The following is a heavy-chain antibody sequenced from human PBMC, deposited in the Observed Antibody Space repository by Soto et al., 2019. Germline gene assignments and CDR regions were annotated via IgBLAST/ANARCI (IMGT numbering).Heavy chain of an antibody. D-gene: IGHD3-22*01. CDR2: IIPIFGTA. CDR1: GGTFSSYA. V-gene: IGHV1-69*13. CDR3: ARETYYYDSSGYSFDY. Sequence: SVKVSCKASGGTFSSYAISWVRQAPGQGLEWMGGIIPIFGTANYAQKFQGRVTITADESTSTAYMELSSLRSEDTAVYYCARETYYYDSSGYSFDYWGQGTLVTVSS. J-gene: IGHJ4*02.